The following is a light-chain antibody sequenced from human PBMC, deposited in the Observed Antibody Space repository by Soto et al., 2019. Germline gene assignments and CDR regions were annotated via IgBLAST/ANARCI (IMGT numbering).Light chain of an antibody. CDR2: GAS. J-gene: IGKJ1*01. Sequence: EIVLTQSPGTLSLSPGKRATLSCRASQSVSNNYLAWYQQKPGQAPRLLIYGASNRDTGIPDRFSGSGSGTDFTLTISRLEPEDFSVYYCQQYGSSPETFGQGTKVDIK. V-gene: IGKV3-20*01. CDR3: QQYGSSPET. CDR1: QSVSNNY.